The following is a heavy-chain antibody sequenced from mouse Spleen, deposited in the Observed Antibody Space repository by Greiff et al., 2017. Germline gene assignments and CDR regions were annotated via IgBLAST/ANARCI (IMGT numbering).Heavy chain of an antibody. J-gene: IGHJ2*01. CDR1: GYTFTDYE. CDR3: TRGTGVDY. Sequence: VKLMESGAELVRPGASVTLSCKASGYTFTDYEMHWVKQTPVHGLEWIGAIDPETGGTAYNQKFKGKATLTADKSSSTAYMELRSLTSEDSAVYYCTRGTGVDYWGQGTTLTVSS. CDR2: IDPETGGT. V-gene: IGHV1-15*01.